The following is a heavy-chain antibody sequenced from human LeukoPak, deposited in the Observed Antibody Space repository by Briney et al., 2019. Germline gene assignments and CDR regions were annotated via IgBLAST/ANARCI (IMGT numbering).Heavy chain of an antibody. D-gene: IGHD3-22*01. CDR3: ARKAWYYYDSSGYSGYYFDY. J-gene: IGHJ4*02. Sequence: SETLSLTCTVSDGSITNYYWSWIRQPPGKGLEWIGHIYYSGSTNYNPSLKSRVTISVDTSKNQFSLKLSSVTAADTAVYYCARKAWYYYDSSGYSGYYFDYWGQGTLVTVSS. CDR2: IYYSGST. CDR1: DGSITNYY. V-gene: IGHV4-59*01.